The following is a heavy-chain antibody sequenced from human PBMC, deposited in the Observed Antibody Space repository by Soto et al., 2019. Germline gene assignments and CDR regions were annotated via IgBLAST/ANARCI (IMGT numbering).Heavy chain of an antibody. CDR3: AKAKNDYNWDNRPPFDY. Sequence: QPGGSLRLSCASSGFTFSTYTMTWIRQAPGKGLEWVSLISANDVGTYYAESVKTRFTISTDQSRNTVYLQMDSLRADDTAIYYCAKAKNDYNWDNRPPFDYWGQGTLVTVSS. CDR2: ISANDVGT. V-gene: IGHV3-23*01. CDR1: GFTFSTYT. D-gene: IGHD1-20*01. J-gene: IGHJ4*02.